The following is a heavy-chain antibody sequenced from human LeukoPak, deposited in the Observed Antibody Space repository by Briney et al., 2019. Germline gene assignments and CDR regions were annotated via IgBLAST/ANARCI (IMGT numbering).Heavy chain of an antibody. CDR3: ARARFEYSNSSHFDY. J-gene: IGHJ4*02. CDR2: MNPNSGNT. D-gene: IGHD6-6*01. V-gene: IGHV1-8*03. CDR1: GYTFTSYD. Sequence: ASVKVSCKASGYTFTSYDINWVRQANGQGLEWMGWMNPNSGNTGYAQKFQGRGTITRNTSISTAYMELSSVRSEDTAVYYYARARFEYSNSSHFDYWGQGTLGTVSS.